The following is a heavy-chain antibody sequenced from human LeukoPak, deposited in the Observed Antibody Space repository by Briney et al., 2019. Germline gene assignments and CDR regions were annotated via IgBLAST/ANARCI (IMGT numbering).Heavy chain of an antibody. CDR2: ISYDGSNK. CDR1: GFTFSSYA. V-gene: IGHV3-30-3*01. J-gene: IGHJ6*02. D-gene: IGHD6-6*01. CDR3: ARDLLGSSLESRRGMDV. Sequence: PGGSLRLSCAASGFTFSSYAMHWVRQAPGKGLEWVAVISYDGSNKYYADSVRGRFTISRDNSKNTLYLQMNSLRAEDTAVYYCARDLLGSSLESRRGMDVWGQGTTVTVSS.